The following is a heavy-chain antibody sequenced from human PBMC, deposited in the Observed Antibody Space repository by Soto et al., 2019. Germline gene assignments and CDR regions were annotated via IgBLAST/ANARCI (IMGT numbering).Heavy chain of an antibody. CDR1: GFTFGSYS. CDR2: ISSSSAYI. V-gene: IGHV3-21*01. Sequence: GGSLRLSCAATGFTFGSYSMNWVHQAPGKGLEWVSSISSSSAYIYYADSVKGRFTISRDNAKNSLYLQMNSLRVEDTALYYCARALSGSFYWGQGTLVTVSS. CDR3: ARALSGSFY. D-gene: IGHD3-10*01. J-gene: IGHJ4*02.